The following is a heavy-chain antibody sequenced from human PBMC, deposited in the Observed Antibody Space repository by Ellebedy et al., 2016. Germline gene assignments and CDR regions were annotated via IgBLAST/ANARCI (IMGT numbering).Heavy chain of an antibody. Sequence: GGSLRLXXVVSGFTFSDYYMDWVRQAPGKGLEWVARTRNKANSYSTEYAASVKGRFTISRDESMNSLHLQMNSLTTEDTAVYYCARAISGAVDSWGQGTLVTVSS. J-gene: IGHJ4*02. D-gene: IGHD2-15*01. CDR2: TRNKANSYST. V-gene: IGHV3-72*01. CDR3: ARAISGAVDS. CDR1: GFTFSDYY.